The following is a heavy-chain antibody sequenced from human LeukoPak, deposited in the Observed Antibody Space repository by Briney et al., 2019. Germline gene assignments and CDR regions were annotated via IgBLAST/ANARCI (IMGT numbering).Heavy chain of an antibody. J-gene: IGHJ6*04. CDR2: LSSSGGST. D-gene: IGHD3-10*02. Sequence: GGTLRLSCAASGFTFSNYGMNWVRQAPGKGLEWVSALSSSGGSTYYADSVKGRFTISRDNSKNTLYLQMNSLRAEDTAVYYCAELGITMIGGVWGKGTTVTISS. V-gene: IGHV3-23*01. CDR1: GFTFSNYG. CDR3: AELGITMIGGV.